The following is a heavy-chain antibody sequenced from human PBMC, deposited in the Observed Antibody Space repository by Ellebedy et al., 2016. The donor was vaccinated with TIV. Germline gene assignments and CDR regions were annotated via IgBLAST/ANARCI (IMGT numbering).Heavy chain of an antibody. CDR3: AYVNYPWGSYRYTNEYYGTDV. V-gene: IGHV3-30*03. CDR1: GFTFSSYA. D-gene: IGHD3-16*02. CDR2: ISYDGSNK. J-gene: IGHJ6*02. Sequence: GESLKISCAASGFTFSSYAMSWVRQAPGKGLEWLAAISYDGSNKYYADSVKGRFTLSRDNSNSTLSLQMNSLRAEDTAVYYCAYVNYPWGSYRYTNEYYGTDVWGQGTTVTVSS.